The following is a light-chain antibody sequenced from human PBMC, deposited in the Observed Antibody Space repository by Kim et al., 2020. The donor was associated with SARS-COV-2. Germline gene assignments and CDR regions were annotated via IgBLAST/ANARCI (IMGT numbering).Light chain of an antibody. Sequence: GDRVTITCRASQNIGNYLNWYQQKPGKAPKLLIYGATSLQSGVPSRFSGSGSGTDFTLTINTLQPEDFATYYCQQTYSAFGQGTRLEIK. CDR2: GAT. CDR1: QNIGNY. CDR3: QQTYSA. V-gene: IGKV1-39*01. J-gene: IGKJ5*01.